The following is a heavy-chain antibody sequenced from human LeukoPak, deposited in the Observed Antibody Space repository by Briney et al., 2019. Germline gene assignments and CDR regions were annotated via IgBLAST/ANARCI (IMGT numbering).Heavy chain of an antibody. Sequence: ASVKVSCKASGGTFSSYAISWVRQAPGQGLEWMGGIIPIFGTANYAQKFQGRVTITADESTSTAYMELSSLRSEDTAVYYCAGVAHDYSNYAGYMDVWGQGTTVTVSS. CDR1: GGTFSSYA. D-gene: IGHD4-11*01. CDR2: IIPIFGTA. V-gene: IGHV1-69*13. CDR3: AGVAHDYSNYAGYMDV. J-gene: IGHJ6*02.